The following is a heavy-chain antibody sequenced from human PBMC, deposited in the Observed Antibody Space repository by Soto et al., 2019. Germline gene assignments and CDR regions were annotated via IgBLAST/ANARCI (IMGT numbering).Heavy chain of an antibody. CDR1: GFTFSTYA. V-gene: IGHV3-23*01. Sequence: GGSLRLSCAVSGFTFSTYAMSWVRQAPGKGLEWVSLISDSGDTTYYADSVKGRFTISRDNAKNTLYLQMNSLRAEDTAVYYCASGGSSLNFDSWGQGTLVTVSS. CDR2: ISDSGDTT. D-gene: IGHD6-6*01. CDR3: ASGGSSLNFDS. J-gene: IGHJ4*02.